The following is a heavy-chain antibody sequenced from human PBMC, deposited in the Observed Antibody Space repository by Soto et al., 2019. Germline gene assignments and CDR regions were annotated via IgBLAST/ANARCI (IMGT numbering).Heavy chain of an antibody. D-gene: IGHD2-2*03. J-gene: IGHJ4*02. Sequence: SETLSLTCAVYGGSFSGYYWSWIRQPPGKGLEWIGEIYHSGSTNYNPSLKSRVTISVDKSKNQFSLKLSSVTAADTAVYYCARGFGYCSSTSCLAAFDYWGQGTLVTVSS. CDR2: IYHSGST. CDR1: GGSFSGYY. CDR3: ARGFGYCSSTSCLAAFDY. V-gene: IGHV4-34*01.